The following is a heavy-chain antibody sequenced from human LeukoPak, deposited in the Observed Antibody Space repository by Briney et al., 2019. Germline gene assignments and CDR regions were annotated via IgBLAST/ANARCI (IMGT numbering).Heavy chain of an antibody. CDR3: TGNYYGSGSYADFDY. V-gene: IGHV3-73*01. CDR2: IRNKANSYAT. J-gene: IGHJ4*02. Sequence: GGSLRLSCAASGFTFSGSAMHWVRQASGKGLEWVGRIRNKANSYATAYAASVKGRFTISRDDSKNTAYLQMDSLKTEDTAVYYCTGNYYGSGSYADFDYWGQGTLVTVSS. CDR1: GFTFSGSA. D-gene: IGHD3-10*01.